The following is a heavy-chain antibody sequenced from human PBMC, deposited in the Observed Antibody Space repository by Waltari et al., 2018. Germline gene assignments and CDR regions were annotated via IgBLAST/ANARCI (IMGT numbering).Heavy chain of an antibody. CDR2: INAGNGNT. Sequence: QVQLVQSGAEVKKPGASVKVSCKASGYTFTSYAMHWVRQAPGQRLEWMGWINAGNGNTKYSHEFQGRVTITRDTSASTAYMELSSLRSEDMAVYYCARAQLGKTYFDYWGQGTLVTVSS. V-gene: IGHV1-3*03. D-gene: IGHD7-27*01. CDR1: GYTFTSYA. J-gene: IGHJ4*02. CDR3: ARAQLGKTYFDY.